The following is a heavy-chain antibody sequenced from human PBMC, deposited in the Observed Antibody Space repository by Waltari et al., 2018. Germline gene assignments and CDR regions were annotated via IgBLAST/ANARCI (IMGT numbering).Heavy chain of an antibody. D-gene: IGHD4-17*01. CDR2: RRFDGKKI. CDR3: AKDGDYSLTEYDAFDV. Sequence: VQLLESGGGVVQPGGSLRLSCAASGFIFSSHGMHWVRQLPGKGLECGAFRRFDGKKIFDADSVRGRFTISRDNSNNIVFLQMNSLRPEDSGVYYCAKDGDYSLTEYDAFDVWGQGTVVTVSP. CDR1: GFIFSSHG. V-gene: IGHV3-30*02. J-gene: IGHJ3*01.